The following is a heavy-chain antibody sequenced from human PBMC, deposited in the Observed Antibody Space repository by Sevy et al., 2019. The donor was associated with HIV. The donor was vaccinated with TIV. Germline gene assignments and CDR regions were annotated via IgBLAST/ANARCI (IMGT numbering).Heavy chain of an antibody. CDR1: GGTFSSYG. CDR2: IIPILGTV. D-gene: IGHD6-19*01. CDR3: ARGGGNGWYYFDY. Sequence: ASVKVSCKASGGTFSSYGISWVRQAPGQGLEWMGGIIPILGTVNYAQKFQGRFTITADESTKTAYMKLSSLRSEDTAGYYCARGGGNGWYYFDYWGQETLVTVSS. J-gene: IGHJ4*02. V-gene: IGHV1-69*13.